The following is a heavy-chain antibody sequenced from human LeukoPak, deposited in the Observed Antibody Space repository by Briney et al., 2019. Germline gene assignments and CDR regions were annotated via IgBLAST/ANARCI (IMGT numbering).Heavy chain of an antibody. Sequence: GSLRLSCAASGFTFSSYGMHWVRQPPGKGLEWIGEIYHSGSTNYNPSLKSRVTISVDKSKNQFSLKLSSVTAADTAVYYCARGRNNIDYWGQGTLVTVSS. D-gene: IGHD1/OR15-1a*01. J-gene: IGHJ4*02. V-gene: IGHV4-4*02. CDR3: ARGRNNIDY. CDR2: IYHSGST. CDR1: GFTFSSYG.